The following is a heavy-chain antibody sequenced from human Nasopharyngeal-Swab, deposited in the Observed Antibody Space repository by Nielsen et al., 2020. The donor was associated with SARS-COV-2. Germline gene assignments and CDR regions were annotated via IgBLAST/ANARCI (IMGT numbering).Heavy chain of an antibody. CDR3: ARERLTGTTSQNYFDY. D-gene: IGHD1-7*01. CDR2: IWYDGSNK. V-gene: IGHV3-33*08. CDR1: GFTFTKSA. Sequence: GGSLRLSCAASGFTFTKSAMTWVRQAPGKGLEWVAVIWYDGSNKYYADSVKGRFTISRDNSKNTLYLQMNSLRAEDTAVYYCARERLTGTTSQNYFDYWGQGTLVTVSS. J-gene: IGHJ4*02.